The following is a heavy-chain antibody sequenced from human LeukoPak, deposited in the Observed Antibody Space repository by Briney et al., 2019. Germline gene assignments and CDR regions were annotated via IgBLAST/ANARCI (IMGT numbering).Heavy chain of an antibody. Sequence: QPGGSLRLSCAASGFTVSSNYMSWVRQAPGKGLEWVSVIYSCGSTYYADSVKGRFTISRDNSKNTLYLQMNSLRAEDTAVYYCARGRTSSVWYFDLWGRGTLVTVSS. D-gene: IGHD6-13*01. CDR3: ARGRTSSVWYFDL. V-gene: IGHV3-66*01. CDR1: GFTVSSNY. J-gene: IGHJ2*01. CDR2: IYSCGST.